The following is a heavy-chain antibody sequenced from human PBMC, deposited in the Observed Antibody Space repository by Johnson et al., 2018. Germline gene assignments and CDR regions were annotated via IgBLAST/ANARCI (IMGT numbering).Heavy chain of an antibody. CDR2: ISGSGDST. V-gene: IGHV3-23*04. CDR3: ARHYRRFKYMDV. J-gene: IGHJ6*03. Sequence: VQLVESGGGLVQPGGSLRLSCTGSGITFSTYDISWVRQAPGKGLQWISGISGSGDSTYYTDSVKGRFTVSRDNSKYLVYLQMDTLRVEDTAVYYCARHYRRFKYMDVWGKGTTVTVS. CDR1: GITFSTYD. D-gene: IGHD3-3*01.